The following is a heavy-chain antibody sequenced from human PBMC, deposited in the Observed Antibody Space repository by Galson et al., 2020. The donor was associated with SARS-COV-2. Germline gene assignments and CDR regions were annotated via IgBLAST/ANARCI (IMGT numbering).Heavy chain of an antibody. J-gene: IGHJ4*02. V-gene: IGHV4-38-2*02. Sequence: SETLSLTCTVSGYSISSGYYWGWIRQPPGKGLEWIGGIYHSGSTYYNPSLKSRVTISVDTSKNQFSLKLSSVTAADTAVYYCATERGVGATIDYWGQGTLVTVSS. D-gene: IGHD1-26*01. CDR3: ATERGVGATIDY. CDR1: GYSISSGYY. CDR2: IYHSGST.